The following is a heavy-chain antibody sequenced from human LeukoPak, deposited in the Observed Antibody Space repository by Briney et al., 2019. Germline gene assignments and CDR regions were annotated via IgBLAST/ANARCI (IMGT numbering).Heavy chain of an antibody. CDR3: ARAHTSAPGTLFDY. D-gene: IGHD3-3*01. J-gene: IGHJ4*02. Sequence: ASVNVSCKTSGYTFISYYMHWVRQAPGQGLEWMGRTNPSGSSTRYAQKFQGRVTMTKDTSTSTLYMELSSLGSEDTAVYYCARAHTSAPGTLFDYWGQGTLVTVSS. CDR2: TNPSGSST. CDR1: GYTFISYY. V-gene: IGHV1-46*01.